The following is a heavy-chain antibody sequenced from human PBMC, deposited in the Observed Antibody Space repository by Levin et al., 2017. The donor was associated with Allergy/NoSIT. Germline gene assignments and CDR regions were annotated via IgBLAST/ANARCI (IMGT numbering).Heavy chain of an antibody. CDR1: GGSISSYY. CDR3: AREVITMVRGVIPIYYYYGMDV. J-gene: IGHJ6*02. D-gene: IGHD3-10*01. Sequence: NASETLSLTCTVSGGSISSYYWSWIRQPPGKGLEWIGYIYYSGSTNYNPSLKSRVTISVDTSKNQFSLKLSSVTAADTAVYYCAREVITMVRGVIPIYYYYGMDVWGQGTTVTVSS. V-gene: IGHV4-59*01. CDR2: IYYSGST.